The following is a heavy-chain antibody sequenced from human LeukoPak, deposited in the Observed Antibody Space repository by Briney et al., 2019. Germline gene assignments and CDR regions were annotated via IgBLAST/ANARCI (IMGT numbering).Heavy chain of an antibody. CDR3: AKAEMATIGGNFDY. J-gene: IGHJ4*02. D-gene: IGHD5-24*01. V-gene: IGHV3-23*01. CDR2: IGGSGGST. CDR1: GFTFSSYA. Sequence: PGGSLRLSCSASGFTFSSYAMSWVRQAPGKGLEWVSAIGGSGGSTYYADSVKGQFTISRDNSENTLYLQMNSLRAEDTAVYYCAKAEMATIGGNFDYWGQGTLVTVSS.